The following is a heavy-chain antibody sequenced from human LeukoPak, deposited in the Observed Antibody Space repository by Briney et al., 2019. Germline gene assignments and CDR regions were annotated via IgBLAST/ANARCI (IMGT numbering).Heavy chain of an antibody. J-gene: IGHJ4*02. Sequence: GGSLRLSCAASGFTFSSYGMHWVRRAPGKGLEWVAVIWNDGSNKYYADSAKGRFTISRDNSKNTLDLQMNSLRAEDTAVYYCARDRSYDFWSGYSTPDYWGQGTLVTVSS. V-gene: IGHV3-33*01. CDR3: ARDRSYDFWSGYSTPDY. CDR2: IWNDGSNK. CDR1: GFTFSSYG. D-gene: IGHD3-3*01.